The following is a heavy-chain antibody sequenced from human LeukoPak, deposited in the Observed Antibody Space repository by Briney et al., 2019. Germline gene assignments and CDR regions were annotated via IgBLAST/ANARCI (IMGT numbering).Heavy chain of an antibody. J-gene: IGHJ5*02. D-gene: IGHD3-3*01. Sequence: GGSLRLSCAASGFSFSTYAMGRVRQAPGKGLEWVSAISGSGGSTYYADSVKGRFTISRDNSKNTLYLQMNSLRAEDTAVYYCAKDAQLSEWLSQYNWFDPWGQGTLVTVSS. CDR3: AKDAQLSEWLSQYNWFDP. CDR2: ISGSGGST. CDR1: GFSFSTYA. V-gene: IGHV3-23*01.